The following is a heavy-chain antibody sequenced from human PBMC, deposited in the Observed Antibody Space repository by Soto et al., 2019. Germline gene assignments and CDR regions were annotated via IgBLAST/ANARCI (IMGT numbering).Heavy chain of an antibody. Sequence: QVELKQSGPGLVRPSGTLSLTCRVSGTSISSTYWWTWVRQSPGKGLEWIGEIYHNGITKYNPSLKSRVSLSVDKSNNQFSLKLTSVTAADTAVYYCATVPPRIVVVLAEFPMWGQGTLVTVSS. CDR1: GTSISSTYW. J-gene: IGHJ4*02. CDR3: ATVPPRIVVVLAEFPM. V-gene: IGHV4-4*02. CDR2: IYHNGIT. D-gene: IGHD2-21*01.